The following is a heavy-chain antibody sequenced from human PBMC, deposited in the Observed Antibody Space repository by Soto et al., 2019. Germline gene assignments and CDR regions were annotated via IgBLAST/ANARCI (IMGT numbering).Heavy chain of an antibody. CDR2: IYYSGST. CDR3: ARDCSGGSCDPRGFGAFDI. V-gene: IGHV4-31*03. D-gene: IGHD2-15*01. J-gene: IGHJ3*02. Sequence: SETLSLTCTVSGGSISSGGYYWSWIRQHPGKGLEWIGYIYYSGSTYYNPSLKSRVTISVDTSKNQLSLKLSSVTAADTAVYYCARDCSGGSCDPRGFGAFDIWGQGTMVTVSS. CDR1: GGSISSGGYY.